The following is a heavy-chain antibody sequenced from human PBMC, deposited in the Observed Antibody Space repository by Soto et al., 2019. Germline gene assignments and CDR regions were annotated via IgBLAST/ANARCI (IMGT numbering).Heavy chain of an antibody. V-gene: IGHV4-34*01. CDR3: ARASAAGYDY. D-gene: IGHD6-13*01. J-gene: IGHJ4*02. Sequence: SETLSLTCAVYGGSFSGYYWSWIRQPPGKGLGWIGEINHSGSTNYNPSLKSRVTISVDTSKNQFSLKLSSVTAADTAVYYCARASAAGYDYWVKGNLVTVSS. CDR1: GGSFSGYY. CDR2: INHSGST.